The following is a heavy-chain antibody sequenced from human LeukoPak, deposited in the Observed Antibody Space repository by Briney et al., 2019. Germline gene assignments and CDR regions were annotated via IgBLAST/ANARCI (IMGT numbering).Heavy chain of an antibody. CDR1: GGTFSSYG. CDR3: ARGFETVLDYYYYMDV. CDR2: IIPTFGTA. D-gene: IGHD2-21*02. J-gene: IGHJ6*03. V-gene: IGHV1-69*05. Sequence: SVKVSCKASGGTFSSYGISWVRQAPGQGLEWMGGIIPTFGTANYAQNFQGRVTTTTDESTSTTYTELSSMRSEDTAVYYCARGFETVLDYYYYMDVWGKGPTVTVSS.